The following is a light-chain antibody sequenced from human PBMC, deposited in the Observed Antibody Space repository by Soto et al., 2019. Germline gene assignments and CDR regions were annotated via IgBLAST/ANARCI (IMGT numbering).Light chain of an antibody. J-gene: IGKJ5*01. Sequence: EFVLTQSPGTLSLSPLERATLSCRASQSVSATYLAWYQQKPGQAPRLLIYAASSRATGVPDRFSGSGSGTDFTLTISRLEPADLGVYYCQQRHNWPITFGQGTDWRL. CDR1: QSVSATY. CDR2: AAS. CDR3: QQRHNWPIT. V-gene: IGKV3D-20*02.